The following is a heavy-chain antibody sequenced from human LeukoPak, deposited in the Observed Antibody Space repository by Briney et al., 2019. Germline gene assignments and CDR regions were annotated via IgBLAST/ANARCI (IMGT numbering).Heavy chain of an antibody. D-gene: IGHD5-12*01. Sequence: SETLSLTCTVSGGSISSGGYYWSWIRQPPGKGLEWIGYIYHSGSTYYNPSLKSRVTISVDRSKNQFSLKLSSVTAADTAVYYCARAVRGYEYFDYWGQGTLVTLSS. CDR2: IYHSGST. V-gene: IGHV4-30-2*01. CDR3: ARAVRGYEYFDY. J-gene: IGHJ4*02. CDR1: GGSISSGGYY.